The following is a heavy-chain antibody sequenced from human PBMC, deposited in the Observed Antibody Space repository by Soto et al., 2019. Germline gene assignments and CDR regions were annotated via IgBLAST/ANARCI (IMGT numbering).Heavy chain of an antibody. CDR1: GYSFTSYW. J-gene: IGHJ6*02. V-gene: IGHV5-51*01. D-gene: IGHD2-15*01. Sequence: GESLKISCKCSGYSFTSYWIGWVRQMPGKGLEWMGIIYPGDSDTRYSPSFQGQVTIAADKSISTAYRQWSSLKASDTAMYYCTRHTSDCSGGSYYPTGNYYDYGMDVWGQGTPVTVSS. CDR2: IYPGDSDT. CDR3: TRHTSDCSGGSYYPTGNYYDYGMDV.